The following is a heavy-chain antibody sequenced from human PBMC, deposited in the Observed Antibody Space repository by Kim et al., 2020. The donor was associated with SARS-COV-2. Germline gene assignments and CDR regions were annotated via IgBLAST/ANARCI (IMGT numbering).Heavy chain of an antibody. CDR3: AYYYDSSGYYSFGY. J-gene: IGHJ4*02. D-gene: IGHD3-22*01. Sequence: NPSLKSRVTISVDTSKNQFSLKLSSVTAADTAVYYCAYYYDSSGYYSFGYWGQGTLVTVSS. V-gene: IGHV4-39*01.